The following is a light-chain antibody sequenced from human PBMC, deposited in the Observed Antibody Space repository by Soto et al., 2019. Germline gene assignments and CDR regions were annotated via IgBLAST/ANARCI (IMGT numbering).Light chain of an antibody. CDR3: QQSYSSPPT. CDR1: QSISNH. Sequence: DIQMTQSRSSLSASVEDRVIITCRASQSISNHLNWYQQKPGKAAKLLIFAASSLQSGVPSRFSGSRSGPDFTLTISSLQPEDFATYYCQQSYSSPPTFGQGTKVEIK. J-gene: IGKJ1*01. CDR2: AAS. V-gene: IGKV1-39*01.